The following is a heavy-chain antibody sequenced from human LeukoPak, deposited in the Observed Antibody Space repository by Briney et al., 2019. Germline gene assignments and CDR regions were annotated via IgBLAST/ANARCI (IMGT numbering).Heavy chain of an antibody. CDR1: RFTFSNYW. Sequence: GGSLRLSCVASRFTFSNYWMSWVRQAPGKGLEWVSAISGSGGSTYYADSVKGRFTISRDNSKNTLYLQMNSLRAEDTAVYYCAKYYGGNSPAVDYWGQGTLVTVSS. D-gene: IGHD4-23*01. CDR2: ISGSGGST. J-gene: IGHJ4*02. V-gene: IGHV3-23*01. CDR3: AKYYGGNSPAVDY.